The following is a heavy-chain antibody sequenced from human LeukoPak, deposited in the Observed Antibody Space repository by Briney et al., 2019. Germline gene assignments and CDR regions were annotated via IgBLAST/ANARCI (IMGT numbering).Heavy chain of an antibody. CDR2: IWYDGSNK. V-gene: IGHV3-33*01. D-gene: IGHD2-15*01. CDR3: ARGRDYCSDY. J-gene: IGHJ4*02. CDR1: GFTFSSYG. Sequence: GGSLRLSCAASGFTFSSYGMHWVRQAPGKGLEWVAVIWYDGSNKYYADSVKGRFTISRDNSKNTLYLQMNSLGPEDTALYYCARGRDYCSDYWGQGTLVTISS.